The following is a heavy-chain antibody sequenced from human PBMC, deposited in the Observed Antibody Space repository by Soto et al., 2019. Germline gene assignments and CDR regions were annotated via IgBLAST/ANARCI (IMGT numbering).Heavy chain of an antibody. CDR1: GFPLRDYA. Sequence: GGSLRLSCAASGFPLRDYAMSWVRQAPGKGLEWVSAINNGGDTYYADSVKGRFISSRDNSKDTMSLQMTSLRAEDTAVYYCAREGKEAAFDFWGQGTMVTVSS. D-gene: IGHD1-26*01. J-gene: IGHJ3*01. CDR3: AREGKEAAFDF. V-gene: IGHV3-23*01. CDR2: INNGGDT.